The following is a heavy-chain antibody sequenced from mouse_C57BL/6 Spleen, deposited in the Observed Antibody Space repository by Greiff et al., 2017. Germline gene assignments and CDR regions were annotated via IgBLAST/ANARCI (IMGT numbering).Heavy chain of an antibody. Sequence: QVQLQQSGDELARPGASVKLSCKASGYTFPSYGISWVKQRTGQGLEWIGEIYPRSGNTYYNEKFKGKATLTADKSSSTAYMELRSLTSEDSAVYFCARSDYGSSGGYFDVWGTGTTVTVSS. CDR1: GYTFPSYG. CDR2: IYPRSGNT. CDR3: ARSDYGSSGGYFDV. J-gene: IGHJ1*03. V-gene: IGHV1-81*01. D-gene: IGHD1-1*01.